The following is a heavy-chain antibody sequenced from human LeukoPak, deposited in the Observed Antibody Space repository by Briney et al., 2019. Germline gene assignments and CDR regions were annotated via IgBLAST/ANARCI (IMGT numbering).Heavy chain of an antibody. Sequence: LQTLSLTCTVSGGSISSGGYYWSWIRQHPGKGLEWIGYIYYSGSTYYNPSLKSRVTISVDTSKNQFSLKLSSVTAADTAVYYCARTEVYSYDSSSYNDAFDIWGQGTLVTVSS. D-gene: IGHD3-22*01. V-gene: IGHV4-31*03. J-gene: IGHJ3*02. CDR1: GGSISSGGYY. CDR2: IYYSGST. CDR3: ARTEVYSYDSSSYNDAFDI.